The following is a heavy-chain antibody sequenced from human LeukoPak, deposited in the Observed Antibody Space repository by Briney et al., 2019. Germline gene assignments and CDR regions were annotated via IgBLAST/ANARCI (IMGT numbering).Heavy chain of an antibody. J-gene: IGHJ4*02. CDR2: IYSGGST. V-gene: IGHV3-53*01. CDR1: GFTVSSNY. Sequence: PGGSLRLSCAASGFTVSSNYMSWVRQAPGKGLEWVSVIYSGGSTYYADSVKGRFTISRDNSKNTLYLQMNSLRAEDTAVYYCAKDLSSGKYDSSGYHDYWGQGTLVTVSS. D-gene: IGHD3-22*01. CDR3: AKDLSSGKYDSSGYHDY.